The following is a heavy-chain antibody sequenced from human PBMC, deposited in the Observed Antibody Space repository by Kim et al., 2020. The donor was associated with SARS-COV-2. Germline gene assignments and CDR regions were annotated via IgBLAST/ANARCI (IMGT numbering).Heavy chain of an antibody. CDR2: ISYDGSNK. Sequence: GGSLRLSCAASGFTFSSYAMHWVRQAPGKGLEWVAVISYDGSNKYYADSVKGRFTISRDNSKNTLYLQMNSLRAEDTAVYYCARDLSQLLSFWFDPWGQGTLVTVSS. CDR1: GFTFSSYA. J-gene: IGHJ5*02. CDR3: ARDLSQLLSFWFDP. V-gene: IGHV3-30*04. D-gene: IGHD2-2*01.